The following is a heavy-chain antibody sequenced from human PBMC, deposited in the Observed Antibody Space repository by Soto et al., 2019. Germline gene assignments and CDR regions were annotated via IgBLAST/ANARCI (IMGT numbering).Heavy chain of an antibody. CDR3: ARGVVVAAADYFDY. CDR1: GGSISSGGYS. Sequence: SETLSLTCAVSGGSISSGGYSWSWIRQPPGKGLEWIGYIYHSGSTYYNPSLKSRVTISVDRSKNQFSLKLSSVTAADTAVYYCARGVVVAAADYFDYWGQGTLVTVSS. CDR2: IYHSGST. V-gene: IGHV4-30-2*01. D-gene: IGHD2-15*01. J-gene: IGHJ4*02.